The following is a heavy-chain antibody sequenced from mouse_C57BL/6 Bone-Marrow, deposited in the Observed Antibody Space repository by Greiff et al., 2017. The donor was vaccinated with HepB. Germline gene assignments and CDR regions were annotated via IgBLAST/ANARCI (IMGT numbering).Heavy chain of an antibody. J-gene: IGHJ2*01. CDR3: TTYDYPDY. CDR1: GFNIKDDY. V-gene: IGHV14-4*01. D-gene: IGHD2-4*01. Sequence: EVQGVESGAELVRPGASVKLSCTASGFNIKDDYMHWVKQRPEQGLEWIGWIDPENVDTEYASKFQGKATITADTSSNTAYLQLSSLTSEDTAVYYCTTYDYPDYWGQGTTLTVSS. CDR2: IDPENVDT.